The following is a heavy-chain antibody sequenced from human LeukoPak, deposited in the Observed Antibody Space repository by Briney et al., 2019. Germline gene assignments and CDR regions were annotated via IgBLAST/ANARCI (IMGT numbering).Heavy chain of an antibody. CDR1: GVSLNKYF. J-gene: IGHJ3*01. V-gene: IGHV4-4*07. CDR2: IDSVGRS. D-gene: IGHD3-10*01. CDR3: ARVCGSATNYRLCGFDV. Sequence: PSQTLSLTCAVSGVSLNKYFMNWIRQPPGEGLEWILGIDSVGRSNYNPSLRGRVTMSVDTSKSHFSLEVTSMTAADTAMYYCARVCGSATNYRLCGFDVWGQGTVVTVSS.